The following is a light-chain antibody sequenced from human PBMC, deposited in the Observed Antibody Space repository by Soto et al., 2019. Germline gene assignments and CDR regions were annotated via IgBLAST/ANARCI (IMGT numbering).Light chain of an antibody. V-gene: IGKV1-27*01. CDR2: AAS. CDR1: QGITYY. CDR3: QNYNGAPLT. Sequence: DIQMTQSPSSLSASVGDRVTITCRASQGITYYLAWYQQKPGKVPKLLIYAASTLQSGFPSRFSGGGSGVDFTLTSSTLQPEDVATYYCQNYNGAPLTFGGGTQVEIK. J-gene: IGKJ4*01.